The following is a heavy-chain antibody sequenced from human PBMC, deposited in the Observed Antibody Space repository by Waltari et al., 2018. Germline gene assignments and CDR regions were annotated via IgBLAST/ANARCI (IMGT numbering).Heavy chain of an antibody. D-gene: IGHD5-18*01. CDR2: IKQDGSEK. CDR3: ARTRGYSYGVIDY. J-gene: IGHJ4*02. Sequence: EVQLVESGGGLVQPGGSLRLSCAASGFTFGSYWMSWVRQAPGKGLEWVANIKQDGSEKYYVDSVKGRFTISRDNAKNSLYLQMNSLRAEDTAVYYCARTRGYSYGVIDYWGQGTLVTVSS. CDR1: GFTFGSYW. V-gene: IGHV3-7*04.